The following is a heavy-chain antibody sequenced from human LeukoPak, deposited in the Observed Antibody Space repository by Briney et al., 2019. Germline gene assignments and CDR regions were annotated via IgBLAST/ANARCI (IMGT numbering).Heavy chain of an antibody. CDR3: AKDGWYYYGSGSYFDY. CDR1: GFTFSSYA. V-gene: IGHV3-30*04. CDR2: ISYDGSNK. J-gene: IGHJ4*02. Sequence: GSLRLSCAASGFTFSSYAMHWVRQAPGKGLEWVAVISYDGSNKYYADSVKGRFTISRDNSKNTLYLQMNSLRAEDTAVYYCAKDGWYYYGSGSYFDYWGQGTLVTVSS. D-gene: IGHD3-10*01.